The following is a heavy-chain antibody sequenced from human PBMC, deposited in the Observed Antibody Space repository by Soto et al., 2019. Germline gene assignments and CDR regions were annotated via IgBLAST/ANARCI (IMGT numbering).Heavy chain of an antibody. J-gene: IGHJ3*02. CDR2: IYYSGST. CDR3: ARHTDDILTGNEALDI. Sequence: SETLSLTCTVSGGSISSSSYYWGWIRPPPGKGLEWIGSIYYSGSTYYNPSLKSRFTMSVDTSKNQFSLKLSSVTAADTAVYYCARHTDDILTGNEALDIWGQGTVVT. CDR1: GGSISSSSYY. V-gene: IGHV4-39*01. D-gene: IGHD3-9*01.